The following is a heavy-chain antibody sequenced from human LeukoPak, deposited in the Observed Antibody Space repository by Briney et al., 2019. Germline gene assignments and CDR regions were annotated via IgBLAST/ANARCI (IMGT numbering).Heavy chain of an antibody. V-gene: IGHV3-11*04. CDR2: ISSSGSSI. Sequence: GGSLRLSCAASGFTFSDYYMTWIRQAPGKGLEWVSYISSSGSSIYYADSVKGRFTISRDNAKNSLYLQMNSLRADDTAVYYCAREAVAGTLDYWGQGTLVTVSS. J-gene: IGHJ4*02. D-gene: IGHD6-19*01. CDR1: GFTFSDYY. CDR3: AREAVAGTLDY.